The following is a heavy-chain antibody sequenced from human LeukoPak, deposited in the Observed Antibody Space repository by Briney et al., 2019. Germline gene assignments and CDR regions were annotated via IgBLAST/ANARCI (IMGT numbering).Heavy chain of an antibody. J-gene: IGHJ3*02. CDR3: AKDIYGGNSYDAFDI. CDR2: ISGSGGST. Sequence: GGSLRLSCAASGFTFSSYAMSWVRQAPGKGLEWVSAISGSGGSTYYADSVKGRFTISRDNSKNTLYLQMNSLRAEDTAVYYSAKDIYGGNSYDAFDIWGQGTMVTVSS. CDR1: GFTFSSYA. V-gene: IGHV3-23*01. D-gene: IGHD4-23*01.